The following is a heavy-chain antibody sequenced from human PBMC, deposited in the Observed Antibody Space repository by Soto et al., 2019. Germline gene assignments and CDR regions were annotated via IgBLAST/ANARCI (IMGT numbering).Heavy chain of an antibody. V-gene: IGHV1-69*01. Sequence: QVQLVQSGAEVKKPGSSVKVSCKACGGTFSSYAISWVRQAPGQGLEWMGGIIPIFGTANYAQKFQGRVTITADESTSTAYMELSSLRSEDTAVYYCARVHLGYCSSTSCRSNYYYYGMDVWGQGTTVTVSS. D-gene: IGHD2-2*01. J-gene: IGHJ6*02. CDR1: GGTFSSYA. CDR2: IIPIFGTA. CDR3: ARVHLGYCSSTSCRSNYYYYGMDV.